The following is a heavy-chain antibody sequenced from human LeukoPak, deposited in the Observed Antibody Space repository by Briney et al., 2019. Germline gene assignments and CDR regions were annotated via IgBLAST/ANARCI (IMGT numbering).Heavy chain of an antibody. CDR2: ISSDGGST. Sequence: GGSLRLSCAASGFTCSSYTMHWVRQAPGKGLEYVAAISSDGGSTYYANSVKGRFTISRDNSKNTLYLQMNSLRAEDTAVYYCAKSWTPYYYMDVWGKGTTVTISS. CDR1: GFTCSSYT. V-gene: IGHV3-64*01. CDR3: AKSWTPYYYMDV. D-gene: IGHD6-13*01. J-gene: IGHJ6*03.